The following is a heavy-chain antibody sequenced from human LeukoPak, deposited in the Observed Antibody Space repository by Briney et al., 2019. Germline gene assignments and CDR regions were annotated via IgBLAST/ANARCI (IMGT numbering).Heavy chain of an antibody. CDR2: ISGSGSST. D-gene: IGHD3-22*01. CDR1: GFTFSSYA. CDR3: AKDDSSGYYYPDAFDI. V-gene: IGHV3-23*01. J-gene: IGHJ3*02. Sequence: PGGSLRLSCAASGFTFSSYAMSWVRQAPGKGLEWVSAISGSGSSTYYADSVKGRFTISRDNSKNTLYLQMNSLRAEDTAVYYCAKDDSSGYYYPDAFDIWGQGTMVTVSS.